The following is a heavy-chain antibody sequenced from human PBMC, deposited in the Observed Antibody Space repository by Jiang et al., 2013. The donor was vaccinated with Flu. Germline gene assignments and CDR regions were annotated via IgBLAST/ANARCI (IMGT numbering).Heavy chain of an antibody. D-gene: IGHD5-18*01. CDR2: ISNSGRPT. Sequence: VQLVESGGGLVKPGGSLRLSCVASGFTFNDYYMSWIRQAPGKGLEWVSYISNSGRPTYYADSVKGRFTISRDNAKNSLYLQMNTLRAEDTAVYFCARDHAIQDAFDMWGQGTMVTVSS. J-gene: IGHJ3*02. CDR3: ARDHAIQDAFDM. V-gene: IGHV3-11*01. CDR1: GFTFNDYY.